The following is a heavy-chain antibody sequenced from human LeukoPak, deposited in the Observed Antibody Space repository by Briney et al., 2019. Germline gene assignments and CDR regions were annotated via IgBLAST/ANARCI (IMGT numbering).Heavy chain of an antibody. J-gene: IGHJ6*03. Sequence: SETLSLTCTVSGGSISSSSYYWGWIRQPPGKGLEWIGSIYYSGSTYYNPSLKSRVTISVDTSKNQFSLKLSSVTAADTAVYYCARFPRGGVKGYYYMDVWGKGTTVTVSS. V-gene: IGHV4-39*07. CDR1: GGSISSSSYY. D-gene: IGHD2-8*02. CDR2: IYYSGST. CDR3: ARFPRGGVKGYYYMDV.